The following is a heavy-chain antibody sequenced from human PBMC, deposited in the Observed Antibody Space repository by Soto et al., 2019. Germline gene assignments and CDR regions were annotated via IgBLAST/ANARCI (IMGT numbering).Heavy chain of an antibody. CDR3: ARDDGTPGFWSGYYSPHYGMDV. D-gene: IGHD3-3*01. J-gene: IGHJ6*02. CDR1: GFTFSSYS. Sequence: GGSLRLSCAASGFTFSSYSMNWVRQAPGKGLEWVSYISSSSSTIYYADSVKGRFTISRDNAKNSLYLQMNSLRDEDTAVYYCARDDGTPGFWSGYYSPHYGMDVWGQGTTVTVSS. V-gene: IGHV3-48*02. CDR2: ISSSSSTI.